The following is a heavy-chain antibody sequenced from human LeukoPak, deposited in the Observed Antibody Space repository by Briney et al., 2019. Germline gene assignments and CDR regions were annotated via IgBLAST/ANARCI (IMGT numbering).Heavy chain of an antibody. CDR3: AKKTYAYGYNGFDF. J-gene: IGHJ4*02. D-gene: IGHD5-18*01. V-gene: IGHV3-23*01. Sequence: GGSLRLSCAASGFTFSTYAMSWVRQAPGKGREWVSSIIGSGGSTDYADSVKGRFTISRDNSKNTLYLQMNNLRAEDTAVYYCAKKTYAYGYNGFDFWGQGTLVTVSS. CDR1: GFTFSTYA. CDR2: IIGSGGST.